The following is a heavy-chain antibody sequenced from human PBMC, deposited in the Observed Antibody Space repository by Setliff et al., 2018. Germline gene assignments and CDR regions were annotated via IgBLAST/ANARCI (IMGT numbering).Heavy chain of an antibody. CDR3: ARGRYWFAPNWFDP. Sequence: SETLSLTCAVSGYSISSGYYWGWIRQPPGKGLEWIGEINHSGSTNYNPSLKSRVTISVDTSKNQFSLKLSSVTAADTAVYYCARGRYWFAPNWFDPWGQGTLVTVSS. J-gene: IGHJ5*02. CDR2: INHSGST. D-gene: IGHD2-21*01. V-gene: IGHV4-38-2*01. CDR1: GYSISSGYY.